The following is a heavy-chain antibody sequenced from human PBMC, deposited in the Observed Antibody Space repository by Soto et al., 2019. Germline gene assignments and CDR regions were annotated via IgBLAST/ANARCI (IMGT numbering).Heavy chain of an antibody. D-gene: IGHD3-9*01. CDR1: GFTFRSFE. Sequence: LRLSCVASGFTFRSFEMNWVRQAPAKGLEWVSGIGAGGGHTYYAESVKGRFTISRDNSKNTLYLQMNSLRAEDTAVYYCATLDWKYAGGCWGQGTLVTVSS. J-gene: IGHJ4*02. CDR2: IGAGGGHT. V-gene: IGHV3-23*01. CDR3: ATLDWKYAGGC.